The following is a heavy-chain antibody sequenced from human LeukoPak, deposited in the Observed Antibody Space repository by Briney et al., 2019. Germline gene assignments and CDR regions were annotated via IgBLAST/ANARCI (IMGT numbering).Heavy chain of an antibody. D-gene: IGHD3-10*01. J-gene: IGHJ5*02. CDR2: IIPIFGTA. CDR1: GGTFSSYA. CDR3: ARGDKKENQSGPSGYFDP. Sequence: SVKVSCKASGGTFSSYAISWVRQAPGQGLEWMGGIIPIFGTANYAQKFQGRVTITADESTSTVYMELSSLRSEDTAVYYCARGDKKENQSGPSGYFDPWGQGTLVTVSS. V-gene: IGHV1-69*01.